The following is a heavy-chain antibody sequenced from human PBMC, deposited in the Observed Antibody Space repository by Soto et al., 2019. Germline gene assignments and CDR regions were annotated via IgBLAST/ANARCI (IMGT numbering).Heavy chain of an antibody. CDR2: VIPIFGTP. Sequence: QVQLVQSGAEVKKPGSSVKVSCKAPGGTFSTYAISWVRQAPGQGLEWMGGVIPIFGTPKYAQKFQGRVTITADESTSTGSVELRSRRSEDTAVYYWARSQGGSSSLDIYYYYYYGMDVWGQGTTVTVSS. CDR3: ARSQGGSSSLDIYYYYYYGMDV. D-gene: IGHD2-15*01. CDR1: GGTFSTYA. J-gene: IGHJ6*01. V-gene: IGHV1-69*01.